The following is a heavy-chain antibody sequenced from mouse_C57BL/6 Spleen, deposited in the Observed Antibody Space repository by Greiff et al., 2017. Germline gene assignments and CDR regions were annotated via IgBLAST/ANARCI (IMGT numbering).Heavy chain of an antibody. J-gene: IGHJ3*01. V-gene: IGHV1-82*01. CDR2: IYPGDGDT. CDR3: AGGFAY. CDR1: GYAFSSSW. Sequence: QVQLMESGPELVKPGDSVKISCTASGYAFSSSWMNWVKQRPGKGLEWVGRIYPGDGDTNYNGKFTGKATLTAYKSSSTAYMQLSSLTSEDSAVYFCAGGFAYWGQGTLVTVSA.